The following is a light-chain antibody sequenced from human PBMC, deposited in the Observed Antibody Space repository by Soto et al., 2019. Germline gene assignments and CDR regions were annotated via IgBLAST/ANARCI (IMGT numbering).Light chain of an antibody. CDR2: EVS. Sequence: QSVLTQPPSASGSPGQSVTISCTGTSSDVGGYNYVSWYQQQPGKATKLMIYEVSKPPSVVPDRFSGYTSGNTASLTVSGLHAEDEADYYCSSDAGSNDFVFGTGTQLTVL. J-gene: IGLJ7*01. CDR1: SSDVGGYNY. CDR3: SSDAGSNDFV. V-gene: IGLV2-8*01.